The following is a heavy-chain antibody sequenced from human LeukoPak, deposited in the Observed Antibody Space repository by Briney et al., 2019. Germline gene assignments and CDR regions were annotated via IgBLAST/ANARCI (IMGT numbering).Heavy chain of an antibody. CDR3: ARDIGYSSPPRAFDI. CDR1: GGTFSSYA. D-gene: IGHD6-13*01. CDR2: IIPIFGTA. V-gene: IGHV1-69*13. Sequence: GASVKVSCKASGGTFSSYAISWVRQAPGQGLEWMGGIIPIFGTANYAQKFQGRVTITADESTSTAYMELSSLRSEDTAVYYCARDIGYSSPPRAFDIWGQGTMVTVSS. J-gene: IGHJ3*02.